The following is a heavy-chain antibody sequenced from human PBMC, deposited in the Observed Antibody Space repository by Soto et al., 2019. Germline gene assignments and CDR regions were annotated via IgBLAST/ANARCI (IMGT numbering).Heavy chain of an antibody. CDR2: IYPSDSDV. V-gene: IGHV5-51*01. D-gene: IGHD1-26*01. CDR3: ARQWGSYTYLDY. Sequence: EVQLVQSGAEVKKPGESLKISCKGSGYSFTSYWIAWVRQMPGQGLEWMGIIYPSDSDVTYSPSFQGQVTISADKSINTAYLQWSSLKASDTAMYYCARQWGSYTYLDYWGQGTLVTVSS. CDR1: GYSFTSYW. J-gene: IGHJ4*02.